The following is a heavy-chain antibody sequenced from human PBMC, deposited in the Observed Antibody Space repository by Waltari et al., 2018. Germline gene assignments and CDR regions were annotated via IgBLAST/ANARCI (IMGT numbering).Heavy chain of an antibody. J-gene: IGHJ4*02. CDR1: GYTLTELS. CDR2: FYPEDGET. V-gene: IGHV1-24*01. D-gene: IGHD3-22*01. CDR3: ATSRGNYYDSSGTSYYFDY. Sequence: QVQLVQSGAEVKKPGASVKVSCKVSGYTLTELSMHWVRQAPGKGLEWMGGFYPEDGETIYEQKFQGRVTMTEDTSTDTAYMELSSLRSEDTAVYYCATSRGNYYDSSGTSYYFDYWGQGTLVTVSS.